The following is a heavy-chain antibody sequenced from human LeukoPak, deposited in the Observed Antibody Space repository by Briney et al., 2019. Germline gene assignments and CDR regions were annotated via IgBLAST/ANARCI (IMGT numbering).Heavy chain of an antibody. CDR2: ISSSGSAM. V-gene: IGHV3-48*03. CDR3: ARGFRLDY. CDR1: EFTFSSYE. Sequence: PGGSLRLSCAASEFTFSSYEMNCVRQAPGKGLEWVSYISSSGSAMYYADSVKDRFTISRDNTKNSLYLQMNSLRAEDTAVYYCARGFRLDYWGQGTLVTVSS. J-gene: IGHJ4*02. D-gene: IGHD3-10*01.